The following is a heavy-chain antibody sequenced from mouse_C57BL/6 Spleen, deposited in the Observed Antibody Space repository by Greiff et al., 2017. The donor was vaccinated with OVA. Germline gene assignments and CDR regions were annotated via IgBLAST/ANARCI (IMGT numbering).Heavy chain of an antibody. CDR2: INPDSSTI. D-gene: IGHD1-1*01. CDR3: ARLGYYGSSPYWYFDV. J-gene: IGHJ1*03. V-gene: IGHV4-1*01. CDR1: GIDFSRYW. Sequence: EVQLQESGGGLVQPGGSLKLSCAASGIDFSRYWMSWVRRAPGKGLEWIGEINPDSSTINYAPSLKDKFIISRDNAKNTLYLQMSKVRSEDTALYYCARLGYYGSSPYWYFDVWGTGTTVTVSS.